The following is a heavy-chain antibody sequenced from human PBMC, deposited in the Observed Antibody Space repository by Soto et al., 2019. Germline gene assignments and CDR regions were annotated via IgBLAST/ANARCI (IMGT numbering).Heavy chain of an antibody. J-gene: IGHJ3*02. D-gene: IGHD3-10*01. V-gene: IGHV3-49*03. CDR2: IRSTTYGGTS. CDR3: SRDARPFGAFDS. CDR1: GLTFADST. Sequence: EVQLVESGGGLVQPGRSLGLSCTASGLTFADSTLTWFRQAPGKGLEWVGLIRSTTYGGTSEYAASVEDRFTLSREDAKSTAYLQMNSLKTEDTAVYYCSRDARPFGAFDSWGQGTMVIVSS.